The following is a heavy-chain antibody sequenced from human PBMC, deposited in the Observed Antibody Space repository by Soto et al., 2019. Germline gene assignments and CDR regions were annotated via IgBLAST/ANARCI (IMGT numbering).Heavy chain of an antibody. V-gene: IGHV5-51*01. D-gene: IGHD6-19*01. Sequence: PGESLKISCKGSGYSFTSYWIGWVRQMPGKGLEWMGIIYPGDSDTRYSPSFQGQVTISADKSISTAYLQWSSLKASDTAMYYCARLGKAVAWYGYFDYWGQGTLVTVSS. CDR2: IYPGDSDT. CDR1: GYSFTSYW. CDR3: ARLGKAVAWYGYFDY. J-gene: IGHJ4*02.